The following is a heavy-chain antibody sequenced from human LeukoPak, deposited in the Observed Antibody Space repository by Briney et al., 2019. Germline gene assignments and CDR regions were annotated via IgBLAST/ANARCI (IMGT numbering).Heavy chain of an antibody. CDR2: IKQDGSKK. Sequence: PGGSLRLSCVASGFTFGKYWMTWVRQAPGKGLEWVANIKQDGSKKSYVDSVKGRFTISRDNAKNSLYLQMNSLRAEDTAIYYRTRVGYIDEGIDYWGQGTLVTVSS. V-gene: IGHV3-7*04. CDR3: TRVGYIDEGIDY. CDR1: GFTFGKYW. D-gene: IGHD5-24*01. J-gene: IGHJ4*02.